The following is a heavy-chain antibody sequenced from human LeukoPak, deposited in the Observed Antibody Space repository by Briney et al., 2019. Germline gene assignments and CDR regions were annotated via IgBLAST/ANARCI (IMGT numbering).Heavy chain of an antibody. D-gene: IGHD2-2*01. J-gene: IGHJ6*03. V-gene: IGHV4-38-2*01. CDR2: LYHPDST. CDR1: GYPINNAYY. CDR3: ARQYDSYFYYYLDL. Sequence: SETLSLACGVSGYPINNAYYWVWIRQPPGRGLEWIGSLYHPDSTYYNPSLKSRVTMSVDTSRNQFSLRLSFVTAADTAVYYCARQYDSYFYYYLDLWGTGTTVTVSS.